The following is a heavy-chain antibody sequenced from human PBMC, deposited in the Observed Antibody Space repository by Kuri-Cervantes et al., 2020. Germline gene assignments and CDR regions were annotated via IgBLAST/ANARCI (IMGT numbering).Heavy chain of an antibody. CDR1: GFAFSDYY. CDR2: ISVSSLTI. V-gene: IGHV3-11*04. D-gene: IGHD5-18*01. J-gene: IGHJ4*02. CDR3: ARRCLERHGYNFAL. Sequence: GGSLRLSCAASGFAFSDYYMTWFRQAPGKGLEWVAYISVSSLTIHYADSVKGRFTISRDNAKDSLYLQMNSLRPEDTAVYYCARRCLERHGYNFALWGQGTLVTVSS.